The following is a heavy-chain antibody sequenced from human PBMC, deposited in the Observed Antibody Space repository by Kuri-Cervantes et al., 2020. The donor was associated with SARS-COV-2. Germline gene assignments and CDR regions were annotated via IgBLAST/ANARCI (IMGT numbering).Heavy chain of an antibody. CDR1: GYSFADHY. Sequence: SVKASCKASGYSFADHYIHWVRQAPGQGLEWMGGIIPIFGTANYAQKFQGRVTITADESTSTAYMELSSLRSEDTAVYYCAAPYSGSYYWGFDYWGQGTLVTVSS. J-gene: IGHJ4*02. D-gene: IGHD1-26*01. CDR2: IIPIFGTA. V-gene: IGHV1-69*13. CDR3: AAPYSGSYYWGFDY.